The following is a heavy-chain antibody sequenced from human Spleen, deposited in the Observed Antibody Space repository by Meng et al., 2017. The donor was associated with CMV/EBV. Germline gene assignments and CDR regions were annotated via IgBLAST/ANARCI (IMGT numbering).Heavy chain of an antibody. CDR3: ARRSTMAYAFDI. CDR2: INPTGGST. V-gene: IGHV1-46*01. J-gene: IGHJ3*02. CDR1: GYTFTNNL. D-gene: IGHD5-24*01. Sequence: ASVKVSCKASGYTFTNNLMHWLRQAPGQGLEWMGVINPTGGSTIYAQKFQGRVTMTSDTSTSTVDMELSGLTSEDTAVYYCARRSTMAYAFDIWGQGTMVTVSS.